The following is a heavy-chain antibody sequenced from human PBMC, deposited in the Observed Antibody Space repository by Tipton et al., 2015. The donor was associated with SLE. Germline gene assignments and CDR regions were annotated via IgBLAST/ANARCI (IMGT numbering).Heavy chain of an antibody. Sequence: TLSLTCTVSGGSISSYYWSWIRQPPGKGLEWIGYIYYSGSTNYNPSLKSRVTISVDTSKNQFSPKLRSVTAADTAVYYCAREGRGSSGFHYWGQGTLVTVSS. CDR3: AREGRGSSGFHY. D-gene: IGHD6-6*01. CDR1: GGSISSYY. V-gene: IGHV4-59*01. CDR2: IYYSGST. J-gene: IGHJ4*02.